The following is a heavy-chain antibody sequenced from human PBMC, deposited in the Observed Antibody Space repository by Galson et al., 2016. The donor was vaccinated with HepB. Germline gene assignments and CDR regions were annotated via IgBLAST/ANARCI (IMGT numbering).Heavy chain of an antibody. CDR1: GFTFSSYS. Sequence: SLRLSCAASGFTFSSYSMNWVRQAPGKGMEWVSYISRSSSTIYYADSVKGRFTISRDNAKNSLYLQMNSLRAEDTAVYYCASSGYSSSWYDYWGQGTLVTVSS. CDR3: ASSGYSSSWYDY. CDR2: ISRSSSTI. D-gene: IGHD6-13*01. V-gene: IGHV3-48*01. J-gene: IGHJ4*02.